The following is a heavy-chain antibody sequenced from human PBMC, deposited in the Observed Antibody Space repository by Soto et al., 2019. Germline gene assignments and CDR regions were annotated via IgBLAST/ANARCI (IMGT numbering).Heavy chain of an antibody. CDR2: INPYNGNT. Sequence: QVQLVQSGAEVKKPGASVKVSCKASGYTFTSYGISWVRQAPGQGLEWMGWINPYNGNTNYAKKLQGRVTMTTDTSTNTAYMELRRMRSDDTAVYYCARDWFGIDYWGQGTLVTVSS. J-gene: IGHJ4*02. CDR3: ARDWFGIDY. D-gene: IGHD3-16*01. CDR1: GYTFTSYG. V-gene: IGHV1-18*01.